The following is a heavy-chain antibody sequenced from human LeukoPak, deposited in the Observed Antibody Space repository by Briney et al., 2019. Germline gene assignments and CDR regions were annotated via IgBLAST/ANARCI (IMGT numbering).Heavy chain of an antibody. CDR1: GFTFSSYG. D-gene: IGHD3-22*01. V-gene: IGHV3-33*01. J-gene: IGHJ6*02. CDR2: IWYDGSNK. Sequence: GGSLRLSCAASGFTFSSYGMHWVRQAPGKGLEWVAVIWYDGSNKYYADSVKGRFTISRDNSKNTLYLQMNSLRAEDTAVYYCARAFGWLFTYGMDVWGQGTTVTVSS. CDR3: ARAFGWLFTYGMDV.